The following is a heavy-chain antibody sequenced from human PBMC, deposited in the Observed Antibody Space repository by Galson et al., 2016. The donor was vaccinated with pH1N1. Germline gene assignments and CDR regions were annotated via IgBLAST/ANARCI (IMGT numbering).Heavy chain of an antibody. CDR2: SYYTGST. Sequence: ETLSLTCIVSGGSIYSRSYFWGWIRQPPGKGLEWLGSSYYTGSTYYNPSLKSRVTISVDTSKNQFSLRLTSVTAADTAVYYCAREDLVVGEGWDSGVDLWGQGTTVTVSS. CDR1: GGSIYSRSYF. J-gene: IGHJ6*01. V-gene: IGHV4-39*02. D-gene: IGHD2-15*01. CDR3: AREDLVVGEGWDSGVDL.